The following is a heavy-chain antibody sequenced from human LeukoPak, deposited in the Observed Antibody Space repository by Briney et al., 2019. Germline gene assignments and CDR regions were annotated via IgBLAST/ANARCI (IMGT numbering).Heavy chain of an antibody. Sequence: GEPLQISCEGSGYNFATYWIGWVRPMPGKGLEWMGIIYPGDSDTKYSPSFQGQVTISADKSISTAYLQWSSLKASDTALYFCARGRCPNSYFDCWGQGTLVTVSS. CDR3: ARGRCPNSYFDC. D-gene: IGHD3-10*01. CDR1: GYNFATYW. J-gene: IGHJ4*02. CDR2: IYPGDSDT. V-gene: IGHV5-51*01.